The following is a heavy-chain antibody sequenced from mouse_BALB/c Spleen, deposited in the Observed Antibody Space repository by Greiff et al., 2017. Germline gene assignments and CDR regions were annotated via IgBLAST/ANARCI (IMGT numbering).Heavy chain of an antibody. D-gene: IGHD4-1*01. CDR1: GFTFSSYG. V-gene: IGHV5-6*01. J-gene: IGHJ4*01. Sequence: EVQGVESGGDLVKPGGSLKLSCAASGFTFSSYGMSWVRQTPDKRLEWVATISSGGSYTYYPDSVKGRFTISRDNAKNTLYLQMSSLKSEDTAMYYCASQLGRAMDYWGQGTSVTVSS. CDR2: ISSGGSYT. CDR3: ASQLGRAMDY.